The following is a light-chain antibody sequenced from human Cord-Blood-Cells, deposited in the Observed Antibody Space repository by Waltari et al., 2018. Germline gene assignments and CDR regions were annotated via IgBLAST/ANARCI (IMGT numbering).Light chain of an antibody. J-gene: IGKJ4*01. CDR1: KDISNY. CDR3: QQYDNRPLT. CDR2: DAS. Sequence: DIQMTKSPSSLSASVGDRVTITCQASKDISNYLNWYQQKPGKAPKLLINDASNLETGVPSRFSGSGSGTDFTFTISSLQPEDIATYYCQQYDNRPLTFGGGTKVEIK. V-gene: IGKV1-33*01.